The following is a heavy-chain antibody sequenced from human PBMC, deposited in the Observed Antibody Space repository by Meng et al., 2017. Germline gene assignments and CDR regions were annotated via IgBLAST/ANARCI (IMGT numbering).Heavy chain of an antibody. CDR3: ASALGRPY. CDR2: ISSSSSYI. J-gene: IGHJ4*02. D-gene: IGHD3-16*01. Sequence: DVPLVESRGCLVKPCGSLGLSCAASGFTFSSYSRNWVRQAPGKGLEWVSSISSSSSYIYYADSVKGRFTISRDNAKNSLYLQMNSLRAEDTAVYYCASALGRPYWGQGTLVTVSS. V-gene: IGHV3-21*01. CDR1: GFTFSSYS.